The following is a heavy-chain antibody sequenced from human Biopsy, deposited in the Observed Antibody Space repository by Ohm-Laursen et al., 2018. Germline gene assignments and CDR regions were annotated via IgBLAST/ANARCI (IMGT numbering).Heavy chain of an antibody. V-gene: IGHV1-18*04. Sequence: ASVKVSCKSSGYNFPIYYIHWVRQAPGQGLEWMGWVSGYNGNTNYAQKLQGRVTMTIDTSTSTVYMELRSLRSDDTAVYFCAKGGLSSGPLAYWGQGTLVTVSS. J-gene: IGHJ4*02. D-gene: IGHD6-19*01. CDR1: GYNFPIYY. CDR3: AKGGLSSGPLAY. CDR2: VSGYNGNT.